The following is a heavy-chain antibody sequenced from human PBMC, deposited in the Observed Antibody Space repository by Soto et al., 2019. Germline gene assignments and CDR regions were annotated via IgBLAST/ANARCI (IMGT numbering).Heavy chain of an antibody. CDR2: INPSGSST. CDR1: GYIFSNYY. CDR3: ARGGGYYFFDY. V-gene: IGHV1-46*01. Sequence: ASVKVSCKASGYIFSNYYIHWVRQAPGQGLEWMGIINPSGSSTRYAQKFQGRVTITADESTSTAYMELSSLRSEDTAVYCCARGGGYYFFDYWGQGTLVTVSS. J-gene: IGHJ4*02. D-gene: IGHD3-3*01.